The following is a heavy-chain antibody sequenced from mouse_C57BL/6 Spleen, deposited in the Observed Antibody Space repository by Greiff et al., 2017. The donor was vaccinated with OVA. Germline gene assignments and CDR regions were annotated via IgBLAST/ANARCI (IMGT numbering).Heavy chain of an antibody. D-gene: IGHD1-1*01. Sequence: QVQLQQPGAELVKPGASVKLSCKASGYTFTSYWMQWVKQRPGQGLEWIGEIDPSDSYTNYNQKFKGKATLTVDTSSSTAYMQLSSLTSEDSAVYDCAREDYGSRRGFAYWGQGTLVTVSA. CDR3: AREDYGSRRGFAY. CDR2: IDPSDSYT. CDR1: GYTFTSYW. V-gene: IGHV1-50*01. J-gene: IGHJ3*01.